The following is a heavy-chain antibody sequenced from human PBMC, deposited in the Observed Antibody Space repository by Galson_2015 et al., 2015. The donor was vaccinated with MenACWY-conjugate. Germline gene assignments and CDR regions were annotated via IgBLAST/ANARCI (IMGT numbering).Heavy chain of an antibody. CDR2: IYRGGST. Sequence: SLRLCCAASGFPVSSNYMNWVRQAPGKGLEWVSVIYRGGSTDYADSVKVRLTISRDNPKNTLYLQMNGLRFEDTAVYYFARCGSYEGYAFDLWGQGPMVTVSS. CDR1: GFPVSSNY. CDR3: ARCGSYEGYAFDL. J-gene: IGHJ3*01. V-gene: IGHV3-53*01. D-gene: IGHD3-3*01.